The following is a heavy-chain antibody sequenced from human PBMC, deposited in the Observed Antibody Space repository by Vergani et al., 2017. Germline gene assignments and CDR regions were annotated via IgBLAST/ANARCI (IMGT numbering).Heavy chain of an antibody. Sequence: EVQLVESGGGLVQPGGSLRLSCAASGFTVSSNYMSWVRQAPGKGLEWVSVIYSGGSTYYADSVKGRFTISRDNSKNTLYLQMNSLRAEDTAVYYCVRDKEWDGSGAHYYYYGMDVWGQGTTVTVSS. CDR2: IYSGGST. V-gene: IGHV3-66*01. CDR1: GFTVSSNY. D-gene: IGHD3-10*01. CDR3: VRDKEWDGSGAHYYYYGMDV. J-gene: IGHJ6*02.